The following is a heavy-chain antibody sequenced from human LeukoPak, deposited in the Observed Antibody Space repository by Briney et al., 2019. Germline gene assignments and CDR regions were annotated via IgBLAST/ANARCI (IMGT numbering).Heavy chain of an antibody. CDR2: ITSKTDGGTT. V-gene: IGHV3-15*01. Sequence: GGSLRLSCAASGFTFSNAWMCWVRQAPGKGLEWVGRITSKTDGGTTDYAAPVKGRFTISRDDSKNTLYLQMNSLKTEDTAVYYCTTDSSYRITMVRGVIIKMKDLDYSGQGTLVTVSS. CDR3: TTDSSYRITMVRGVIIKMKDLDY. CDR1: GFTFSNAW. D-gene: IGHD3-10*01. J-gene: IGHJ4*02.